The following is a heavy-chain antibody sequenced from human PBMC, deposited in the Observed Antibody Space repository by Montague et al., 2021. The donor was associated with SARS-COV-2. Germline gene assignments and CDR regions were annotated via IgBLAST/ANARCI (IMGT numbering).Heavy chain of an antibody. CDR3: ARSYYSILGSYSYGMDV. D-gene: IGHD3-10*01. V-gene: IGHV2-70*01. J-gene: IGHJ6*02. CDR1: GFSLSTSGMC. CDR2: IDWDDDK. Sequence: PALVKPTQTLTLTCTFSGFSLSTSGMCVSWIRQPPGKALEWLALIDWDDDKYYSTSLKTRLTISKDTSKNQVVLTMTNMDPVDTATYYCARSYYSILGSYSYGMDVWGQGTTVTVSS.